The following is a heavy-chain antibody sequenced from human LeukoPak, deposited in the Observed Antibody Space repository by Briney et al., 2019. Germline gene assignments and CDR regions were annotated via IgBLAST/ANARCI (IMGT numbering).Heavy chain of an antibody. Sequence: GASLRLSCAASGFTFSSYAMSWVRQAPGKGLEWVSAISGSGGSTYYADSVKGRFTISRDNSKNTLYLQMNSLRAEDTAVYYCVHMVVPAAGFDYWGQGTLVTVSS. CDR2: ISGSGGST. V-gene: IGHV3-23*01. D-gene: IGHD2-2*01. J-gene: IGHJ4*02. CDR3: VHMVVPAAGFDY. CDR1: GFTFSSYA.